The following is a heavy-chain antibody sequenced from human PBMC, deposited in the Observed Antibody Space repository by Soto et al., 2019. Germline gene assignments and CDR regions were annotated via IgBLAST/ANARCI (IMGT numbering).Heavy chain of an antibody. D-gene: IGHD3-10*01. J-gene: IGHJ6*04. CDR3: ARDYGSGSYYHYYYYGMDV. CDR1: GGAISIYY. Sequence: LSLTCTVSGGAISIYYWSWIRQPPGKGLEWIGYIYYSGSTNYNPSLKSRVTISVDTSKNQFSLKLSSVTAADTAVYYCARDYGSGSYYHYYYYGMDVWGKGTTVTVSS. CDR2: IYYSGST. V-gene: IGHV4-59*01.